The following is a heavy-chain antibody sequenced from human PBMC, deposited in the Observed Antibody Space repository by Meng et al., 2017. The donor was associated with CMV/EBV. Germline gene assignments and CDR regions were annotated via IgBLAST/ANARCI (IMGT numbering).Heavy chain of an antibody. CDR3: ARVGSYSPRASGYAFDI. D-gene: IGHD1-26*01. V-gene: IGHV1-2*02. Sequence: ASVKVSCKASGYTFTGYYMHWVRQAPGQGLEWMGWINPNSGGTNYAQKFQGRVTITADKSTSTAYMELSSLRAEDTAVYYCARVGSYSPRASGYAFDIWGQGTMVTVSS. CDR2: INPNSGGT. J-gene: IGHJ3*02. CDR1: GYTFTGYY.